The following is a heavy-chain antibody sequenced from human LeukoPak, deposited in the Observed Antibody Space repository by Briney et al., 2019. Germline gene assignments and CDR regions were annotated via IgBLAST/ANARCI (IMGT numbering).Heavy chain of an antibody. V-gene: IGHV3-48*03. J-gene: IGHJ4*02. D-gene: IGHD1-26*01. CDR1: GFTFSSYE. CDR2: ISSSGSTI. CDR3: ARDLSLSGSHLDY. Sequence: HPGGSLRLSCAAPGFTFSSYEMNWVRQAPGKGLEWISYISSSGSTIYYADSVKGRFTISRDNAKDSLYLQMNSLRAEDTAVYYCARDLSLSGSHLDYWGQGTLVTVSS.